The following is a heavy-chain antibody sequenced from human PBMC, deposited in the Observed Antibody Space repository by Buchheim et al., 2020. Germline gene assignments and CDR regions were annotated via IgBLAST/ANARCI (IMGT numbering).Heavy chain of an antibody. Sequence: EMQLVESGGGLVKPGGSLRLSCQASGFDFYAYWMHWVRQAPGKGLVWISQINADSSKTSYAESVEGRFTISRDNAGNTVYLQLNSLRAEDTGLYFCTRGPRAPNYQIGNFGMEVWGQGTT. CDR3: TRGPRAPNYQIGNFGMEV. J-gene: IGHJ6*02. CDR2: INADSSKT. V-gene: IGHV3-74*01. CDR1: GFDFYAYW. D-gene: IGHD5-24*01.